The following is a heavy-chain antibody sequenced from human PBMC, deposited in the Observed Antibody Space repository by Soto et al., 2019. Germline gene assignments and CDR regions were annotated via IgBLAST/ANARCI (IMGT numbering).Heavy chain of an antibody. D-gene: IGHD2-2*01. CDR2: IIPIFGTA. V-gene: IGHV1-69*01. CDR1: GGTFSRYA. Sequence: QVQLVQSGAEVKKPGSSVKVSCKASGGTFSRYAISWVRQAPGQGLEWVGGIIPIFGTANYAQNFQGRITITADESTSTAYMELSSLRSEDTAVYYCAYQLLPEGGYYGMDVWGQGTTVTVSS. J-gene: IGHJ6*02. CDR3: AYQLLPEGGYYGMDV.